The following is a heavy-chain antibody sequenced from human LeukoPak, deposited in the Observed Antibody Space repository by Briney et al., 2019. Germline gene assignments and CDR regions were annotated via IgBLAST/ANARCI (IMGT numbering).Heavy chain of an antibody. Sequence: PSETLSFTFSASGVSISRFYWNWIRQPPRKGPEWVGYIHSGGSTGFNHSLRSRITLSIATSKHQVSLRLTSVTATDTAVYYCARRRGNFGEGEFEYWGQGIPVTVST. V-gene: IGHV4-4*08. D-gene: IGHD4-17*01. CDR1: GVSISRFY. J-gene: IGHJ4*02. CDR3: ARRRGNFGEGEFEY. CDR2: IHSGGST.